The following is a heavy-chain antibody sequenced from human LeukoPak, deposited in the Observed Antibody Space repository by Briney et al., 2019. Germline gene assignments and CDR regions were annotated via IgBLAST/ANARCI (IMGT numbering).Heavy chain of an antibody. CDR2: ISPGGPT. CDR1: GFTFRHYD. J-gene: IGHJ4*02. CDR3: AKDGAWLRFDD. V-gene: IGHV3-23*01. D-gene: IGHD5-12*01. Sequence: PGGSLRLSCVASGFTFRHYDMSWVRQAPGKGLEWVSSISPGGPTYYADSVKGRFTISRDDSKNTLYLQMRNLRADDTAVYYCAKDGAWLRFDDWGQGTLVTVSS.